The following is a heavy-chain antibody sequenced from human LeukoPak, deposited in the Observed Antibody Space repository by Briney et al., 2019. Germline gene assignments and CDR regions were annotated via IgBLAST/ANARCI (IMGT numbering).Heavy chain of an antibody. CDR2: VSSSSSYI. D-gene: IGHD3-3*01. CDR1: GFTFSSYS. Sequence: GGSLRLSCAASGFTFSSYSMNWVRQAPGKGLEWVSSVSSSSSYIYYADSVKGRFTISRDNAKNSLYLQMNSLRAEDTAVYYCARIFDFWSGYPDYWGQGTLVTVSS. J-gene: IGHJ4*02. V-gene: IGHV3-21*01. CDR3: ARIFDFWSGYPDY.